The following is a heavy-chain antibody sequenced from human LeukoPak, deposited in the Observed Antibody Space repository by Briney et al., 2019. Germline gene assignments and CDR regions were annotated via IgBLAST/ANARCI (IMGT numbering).Heavy chain of an antibody. Sequence: GGSLRLPCAASGFTFSSYWMNWVRQAPGKGLEWVANINQDGSEKYYVDSVKGRFTISRDNAKNSLYLQMNSLRAEDMALYYCAKDIGYSSGWSSAFDIWGQGTMVTVSS. CDR3: AKDIGYSSGWSSAFDI. CDR1: GFTFSSYW. V-gene: IGHV3-7*03. D-gene: IGHD6-19*01. J-gene: IGHJ3*02. CDR2: INQDGSEK.